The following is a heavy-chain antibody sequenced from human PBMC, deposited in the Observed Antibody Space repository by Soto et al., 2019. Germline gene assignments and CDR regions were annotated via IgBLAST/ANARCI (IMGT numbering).Heavy chain of an antibody. CDR3: ARGAYGWGSSFDY. CDR2: IYHSGST. CDR1: GGSISSGGYS. V-gene: IGHV4-30-2*01. J-gene: IGHJ4*02. D-gene: IGHD3-10*01. Sequence: QLQLQESGSGLVKPSQTLSLTCAVSGGSISSGGYSWSWIRQPPGKGLEWIGYIYHSGSTYYNPSHMSRVTRTVDRSKNQFSLNVCTVTAADTAVYYCARGAYGWGSSFDYWGQGTLVTVST.